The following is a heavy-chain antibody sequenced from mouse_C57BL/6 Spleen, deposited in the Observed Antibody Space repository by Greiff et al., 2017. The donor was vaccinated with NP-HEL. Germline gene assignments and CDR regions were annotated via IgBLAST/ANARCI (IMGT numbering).Heavy chain of an antibody. CDR3: ARPVENYFDY. CDR2: IHPNSGST. V-gene: IGHV1-64*01. D-gene: IGHD1-1*02. J-gene: IGHJ2*01. CDR1: GYTFTSYW. Sequence: VQLKQPGAELVKPGASVKLSCKASGYTFTSYWMHWVKQRPGQGLEWIGMIHPNSGSTNYNEKFKSKATLTVDKSSSTAYMQLSSLTSEDSAVYYCARPVENYFDYWGQGTTLTVSS.